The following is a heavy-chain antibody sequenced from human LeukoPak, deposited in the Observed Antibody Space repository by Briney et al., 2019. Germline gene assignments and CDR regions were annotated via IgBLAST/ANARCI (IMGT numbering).Heavy chain of an antibody. CDR1: GGSISTHF. CDR2: IYYTGST. CDR3: ARAPNGYYPLDY. D-gene: IGHD3-22*01. V-gene: IGHV4-59*11. J-gene: IGHJ4*02. Sequence: SETLSLTRTVSGGSISTHFWTWIRQPPGMGLEWIGYIYYTGSTNYNPSLKSRVTISLDTSKNQFSLHLSFVTAADTAVYYSARAPNGYYPLDYWGQGTLVTVSS.